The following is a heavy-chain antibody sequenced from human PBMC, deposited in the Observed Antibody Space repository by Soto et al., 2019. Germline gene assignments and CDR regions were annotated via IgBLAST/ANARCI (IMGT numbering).Heavy chain of an antibody. CDR3: AASIFYYGMDV. Sequence: GESLKISCKGSGYTFTNYWIGWVRQMPGKGLEWMGIIYPGDSDTKYNPSFQGQVTISADKSITTTYLQWSSLKASDTAIYYCAASIFYYGMDVWGQGTTVTVYS. J-gene: IGHJ6*02. D-gene: IGHD3-9*01. V-gene: IGHV5-51*01. CDR1: GYTFTNYW. CDR2: IYPGDSDT.